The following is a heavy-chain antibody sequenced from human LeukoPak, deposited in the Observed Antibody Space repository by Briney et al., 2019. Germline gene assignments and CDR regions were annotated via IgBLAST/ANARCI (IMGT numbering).Heavy chain of an antibody. V-gene: IGHV3-30*03. CDR1: GFTFSSYG. Sequence: PGGSLRLSCAASGFTFSSYGMHWVRQAPGKGLEWVAVISYDGSNKYYADSVKGRFTISRDNSKNTLYLQMNSLRAEDTAVYYCARDGHIVVVTAHLDYWGQGTLVTVSS. CDR2: ISYDGSNK. CDR3: ARDGHIVVVTAHLDY. J-gene: IGHJ4*02. D-gene: IGHD2-21*02.